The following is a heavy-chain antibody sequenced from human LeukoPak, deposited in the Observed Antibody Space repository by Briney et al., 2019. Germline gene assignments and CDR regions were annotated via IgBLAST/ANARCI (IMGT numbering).Heavy chain of an antibody. CDR2: INPSGDST. J-gene: IGHJ4*02. Sequence: GASVKVSCKASGYSLSSYYMHWVRQAPGQGLEWMGIINPSGDSTTYAQKFQGRVTTTRDTSTRTVYMELSSLRSDDTAVYYCARDPTNTSGYYVYFDYWGQGTLVTVSS. D-gene: IGHD5-12*01. CDR1: GYSLSSYY. V-gene: IGHV1-46*01. CDR3: ARDPTNTSGYYVYFDY.